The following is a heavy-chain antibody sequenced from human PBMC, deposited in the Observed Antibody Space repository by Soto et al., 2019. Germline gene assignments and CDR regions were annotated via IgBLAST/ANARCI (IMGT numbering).Heavy chain of an antibody. CDR3: ARDPPYYDILTGTLDY. V-gene: IGHV3-48*01. CDR1: GFTFSSYN. CDR2: ISSSSSTI. D-gene: IGHD3-9*01. Sequence: GGSLRLSCAASGFTFSSYNMNWVRQAPGKGLEWVSYISSSSSTIYYADSVKGRFTISRDNAKNSLYLQMNSLRAEDTAVYYCARDPPYYDILTGTLDYWGQGTLVTVSS. J-gene: IGHJ4*02.